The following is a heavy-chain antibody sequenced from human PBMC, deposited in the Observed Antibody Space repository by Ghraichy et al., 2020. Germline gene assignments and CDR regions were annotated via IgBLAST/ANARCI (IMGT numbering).Heavy chain of an antibody. CDR2: ISSSSTI. CDR1: GFTFSSYS. V-gene: IGHV3-48*02. Sequence: GGSLRLSCAASGFTFSSYSMNWVRQAPGKGLEWVSYISSSSTIYYADSVKGRFTISRDNAKNSLYLQMNSLRDEDTAVYYCARGAASNTVTTRPPGYWGQGTLVTVSS. D-gene: IGHD4-17*01. CDR3: ARGAASNTVTTRPPGY. J-gene: IGHJ4*02.